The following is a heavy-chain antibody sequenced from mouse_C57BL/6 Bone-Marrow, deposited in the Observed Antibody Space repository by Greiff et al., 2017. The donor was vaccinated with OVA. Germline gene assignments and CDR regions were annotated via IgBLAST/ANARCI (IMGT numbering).Heavy chain of an antibody. V-gene: IGHV1-42*01. Sequence: EVQLQQSGPELVKPGASVKISCKASGYSFTGYYMNWVKQSPEKSLEWIGEINPSTGGTTYNQKFKAKATLTVDKSSSTAYMQLKSLTSEDSAVYYCARLRTLGLDYWGQGTTLTVSS. J-gene: IGHJ2*01. CDR2: INPSTGGT. CDR1: GYSFTGYY. CDR3: ARLRTLGLDY. D-gene: IGHD4-1*01.